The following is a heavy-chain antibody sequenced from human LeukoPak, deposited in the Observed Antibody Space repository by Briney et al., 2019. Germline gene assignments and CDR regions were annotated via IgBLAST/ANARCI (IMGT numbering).Heavy chain of an antibody. J-gene: IGHJ4*02. CDR3: ARHLNYGGKERFARTVPEGFDY. Sequence: ASVKVSCKASGGTFSSYAISWVRQAPGQGLEWMGRIIPILGIANYAQKFQGRVTITADKSTSTAYMELSSLRSEDTAVYYCARHLNYGGKERFARTVPEGFDYWGQGTPVTVSS. D-gene: IGHD4-23*01. V-gene: IGHV1-69*04. CDR1: GGTFSSYA. CDR2: IIPILGIA.